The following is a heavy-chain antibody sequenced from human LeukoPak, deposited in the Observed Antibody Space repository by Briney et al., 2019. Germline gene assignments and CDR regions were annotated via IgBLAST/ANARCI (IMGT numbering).Heavy chain of an antibody. CDR2: INHSGST. D-gene: IGHD3-10*01. V-gene: IGHV4-34*01. CDR3: ARGFRGPNFDY. Sequence: SETLSLTCAVYGGSFSGYYWSWIRQPPGKGLEWIGEINHSGSTNYNPSLKSRVTISVDTSENQFSLKLSSVTAADTAVYYCARGFRGPNFDYWGQGTLVTVSS. J-gene: IGHJ4*02. CDR1: GGSFSGYY.